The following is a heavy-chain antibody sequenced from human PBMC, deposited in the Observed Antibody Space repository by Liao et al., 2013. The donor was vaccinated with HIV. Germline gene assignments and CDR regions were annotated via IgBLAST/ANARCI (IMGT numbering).Heavy chain of an antibody. CDR2: INHSGST. CDR1: GGSFSGYY. J-gene: IGHJ4*02. Sequence: QVQLQQWGAGLLKPSETLSLTCAVYGGSFSGYYWSWIRQPPGKGLEWLGEINHSGSTNYNPSLKSRVTISVDTSKNQFSLKLSSVTAADTAVYYCARDPSFWSGPGYWGQGTLVTVSS. D-gene: IGHD3-3*01. CDR3: ARDPSFWSGPGY. V-gene: IGHV4-34*01.